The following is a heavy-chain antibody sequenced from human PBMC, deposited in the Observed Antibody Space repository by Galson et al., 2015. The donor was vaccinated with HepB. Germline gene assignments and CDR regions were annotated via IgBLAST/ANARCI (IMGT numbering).Heavy chain of an antibody. CDR1: GFTFNSYA. CDR3: ARSSSGYYEIYSSPGNFDY. Sequence: SLRLSCAASGFTFNSYAMHWVRQAPGKGLEWVAVISYDGSNKYYADSVKGRFTISRDNSRNTLYLQMNSLRAEDTAVYLCARSSSGYYEIYSSPGNFDYWGQGTLVTVSS. J-gene: IGHJ4*02. CDR2: ISYDGSNK. D-gene: IGHD3-22*01. V-gene: IGHV3-30*04.